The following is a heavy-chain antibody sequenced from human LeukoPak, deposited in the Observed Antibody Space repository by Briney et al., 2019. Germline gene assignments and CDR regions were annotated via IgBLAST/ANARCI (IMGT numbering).Heavy chain of an antibody. V-gene: IGHV4-39*07. Sequence: SETLSLTCTVSGDSISSTNYYWGWIRQPPGKGLEWIGSIYYSGSTNYNPSLKSRVSMSVGTSKIQFSLKLSSVTAADTAVYYCARGNYYDPTTYYRAFDIWGQGTMVTVSS. CDR3: ARGNYYDPTTYYRAFDI. CDR1: GDSISSTNYY. J-gene: IGHJ3*02. D-gene: IGHD3-22*01. CDR2: IYYSGST.